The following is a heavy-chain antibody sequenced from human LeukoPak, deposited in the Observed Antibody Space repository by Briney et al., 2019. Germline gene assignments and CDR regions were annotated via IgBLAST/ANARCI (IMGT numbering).Heavy chain of an antibody. D-gene: IGHD5-18*01. CDR2: INPNSGGT. J-gene: IGHJ4*02. V-gene: IGHV1-2*02. Sequence: ASVTVSCKASGYTFTGYYMHWMRQAPGQGLEWMGWINPNSGGTNYAQKFQGRVTMTRDTSISTAYMEVSRLRSDDTAVYYCARDNSFADYCGQGTLVTVSS. CDR1: GYTFTGYY. CDR3: ARDNSFADY.